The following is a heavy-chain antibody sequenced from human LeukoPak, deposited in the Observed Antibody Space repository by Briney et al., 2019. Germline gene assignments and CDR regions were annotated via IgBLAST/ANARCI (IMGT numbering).Heavy chain of an antibody. V-gene: IGHV4-39*07. CDR2: IYYSGRT. Sequence: SETLSLTCTVSGVSISSTSYYWAWIRQPPGKGLEWIGSIYYSGRTYYNPSLNSRVTTSVDTSKNQFSLKLGSVTAADTAVYYCARRTCGSDCYSVDYWGQGNMVTVSS. D-gene: IGHD2-21*02. CDR1: GVSISSTSYY. CDR3: ARRTCGSDCYSVDY. J-gene: IGHJ4*02.